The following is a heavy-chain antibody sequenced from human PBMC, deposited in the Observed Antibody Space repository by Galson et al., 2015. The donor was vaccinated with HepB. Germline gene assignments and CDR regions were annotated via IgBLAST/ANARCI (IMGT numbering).Heavy chain of an antibody. J-gene: IGHJ4*02. Sequence: SLRLSCAASGFILSNYGMQWVRQPPGRGLQWVAVISSDGDTQYYADSVKGRFTISRDTSKNMLRLQMNSLRPEDTAVYYCVKESGIPQYGAYFDYWGQGALVTVSS. D-gene: IGHD4/OR15-4a*01. CDR1: GFILSNYG. CDR2: ISSDGDTQ. CDR3: VKESGIPQYGAYFDY. V-gene: IGHV3-30*18.